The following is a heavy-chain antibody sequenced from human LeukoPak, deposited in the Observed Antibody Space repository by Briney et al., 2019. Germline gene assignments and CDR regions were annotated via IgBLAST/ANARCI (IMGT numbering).Heavy chain of an antibody. V-gene: IGHV3-21*01. CDR3: ARDRLVVKGPPRDAFDI. J-gene: IGHJ3*02. Sequence: GGSLRLSCAAPGFTFSSYSMNWVRQAPGKWLEWVSSISRSSSYIYYADSVKGRFTISRDNAKNSLYLQMNSLRAEDTAVYYCARDRLVVKGPPRDAFDIWGQGTMVTVSS. D-gene: IGHD2-15*01. CDR2: ISRSSSYI. CDR1: GFTFSSYS.